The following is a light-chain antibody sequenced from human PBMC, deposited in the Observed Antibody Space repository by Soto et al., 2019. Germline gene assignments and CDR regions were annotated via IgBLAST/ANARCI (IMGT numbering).Light chain of an antibody. CDR1: NIGTKS. CDR3: QVWDSDSEHYV. V-gene: IGLV3-21*02. J-gene: IGLJ1*01. Sequence: SYELTQPSSVSVAPGQTARIPCGGDNIGTKSVHWYRQRPGQAPVLVVYDDTSRPSGTPDRVSGSNSGNTATLTISRVEAGDEADNYCQVWDSDSEHYVFGGGTKLTVL. CDR2: DDT.